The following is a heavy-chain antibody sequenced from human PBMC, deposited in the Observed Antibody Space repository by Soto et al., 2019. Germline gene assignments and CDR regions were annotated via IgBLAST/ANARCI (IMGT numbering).Heavy chain of an antibody. Sequence: SETLSLTCTVSGASVSSGYYYWTWIRQHPGKGLEWIGYIYHSGSTYYNPSLKIRITISLDTSKNQFSLKLSSVTAADTAVYYCAKKDGRSYYFDSWGQGTPVTVSS. CDR2: IYHSGST. CDR3: AKKDGRSYYFDS. D-gene: IGHD1-26*01. V-gene: IGHV4-31*03. CDR1: GASVSSGYYY. J-gene: IGHJ4*02.